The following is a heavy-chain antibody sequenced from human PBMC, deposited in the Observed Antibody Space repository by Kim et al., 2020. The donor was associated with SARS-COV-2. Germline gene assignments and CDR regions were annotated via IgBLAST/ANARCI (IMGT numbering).Heavy chain of an antibody. V-gene: IGHV4-34*01. CDR1: GGSFSGYY. J-gene: IGHJ4*02. Sequence: ETLSLTCAVYGGSFSGYYWSWIRQPPGKGLEWIGEINHSGSTNYNPSLKSRVTISVDTSKNQFSLKLSSVTAADTAVYYCARRKIQLWLNPRTPFDYWGQGTLVTVSS. CDR3: ARRKIQLWLNPRTPFDY. CDR2: INHSGST. D-gene: IGHD5-18*01.